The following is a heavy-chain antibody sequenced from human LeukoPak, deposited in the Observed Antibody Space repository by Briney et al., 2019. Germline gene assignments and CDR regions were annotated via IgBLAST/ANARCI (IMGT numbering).Heavy chain of an antibody. J-gene: IGHJ3*02. CDR3: ARDSYSRWLPSRGAFDI. D-gene: IGHD5-24*01. V-gene: IGHV3-66*01. CDR2: IYSGGST. CDR1: GFTVSSNY. Sequence: AEGSLRLSCAASGFTVSSNYMSWVRQAPGKGLEWVSVIYSGGSTYYADSVKGRFTISRDNSKNTLYLQMNSLRAEDTAVYYCARDSYSRWLPSRGAFDIWGQGTMVTVSS.